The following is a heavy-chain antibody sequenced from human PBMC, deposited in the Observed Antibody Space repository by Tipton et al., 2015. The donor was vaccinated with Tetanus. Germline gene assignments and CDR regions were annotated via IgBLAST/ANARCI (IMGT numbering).Heavy chain of an antibody. CDR1: GGSISSFY. CDR3: ARERIEAFYYHGLDV. V-gene: IGHV4-59*01. Sequence: TLSLTCTVSGGSISSFYWYWIRQPPGKGLEWIAYIYQNGDANYNPSLQSRVTTSVDTSKNQFSSQLAFVTAADTAIYYCARERIEAFYYHGLDVWGPGTTVTVSS. D-gene: IGHD2-21*01. CDR2: IYQNGDA. J-gene: IGHJ6*02.